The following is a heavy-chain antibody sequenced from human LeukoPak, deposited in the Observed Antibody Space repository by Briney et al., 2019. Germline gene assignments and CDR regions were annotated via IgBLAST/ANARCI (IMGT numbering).Heavy chain of an antibody. J-gene: IGHJ4*02. CDR3: ARGCSSTSCYGTFDY. V-gene: IGHV3-21*01. D-gene: IGHD2-2*01. CDR1: GFTFSSYS. CDR2: ISSSSSYI. Sequence: GGSLRLSCAASGFTFSSYSMNWVRQAPGKGLEWVSSISSSSSYIYYADSVKGRFTISRDNAKNSLYLHMNSLRIDDTAVYYCARGCSSTSCYGTFDYWGQGTLVTVSS.